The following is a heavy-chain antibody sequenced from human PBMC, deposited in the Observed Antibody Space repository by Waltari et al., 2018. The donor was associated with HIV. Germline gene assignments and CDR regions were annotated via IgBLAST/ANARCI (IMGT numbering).Heavy chain of an antibody. CDR1: GCTFRSHA. V-gene: IGHV3-30*03. CDR3: ARAFGFSNSGPVGY. CDR2: ISSDGFTK. J-gene: IGHJ4*02. D-gene: IGHD5-18*01. Sequence: IQLLQSGGGVVRPGGPLRRSGAAYGCTFRSHAMHWVRQAPAKGLEWVAVISSDGFTKYVDSVKGRFTVSRDISKSTLYVQMNNLRPDDTAVYYCARAFGFSNSGPVGYWGQGTLVIVSS.